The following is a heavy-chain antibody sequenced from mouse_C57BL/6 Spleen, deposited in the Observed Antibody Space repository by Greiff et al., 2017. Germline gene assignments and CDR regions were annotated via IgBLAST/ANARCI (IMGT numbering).Heavy chain of an antibody. V-gene: IGHV1-82*01. J-gene: IGHJ2*01. Sequence: QVQLQQSGPELVKPGASVKISCKASGYAFSSSWMNWVKQRPGKGLEWIGRIYPGDGDTNYNGKFKGKATLTADKSSSTAYMQLSSLTSEDSAVYFCARGTPYYYGSSYGFDDWGQGTTLTVSS. CDR2: IYPGDGDT. D-gene: IGHD1-1*01. CDR3: ARGTPYYYGSSYGFDD. CDR1: GYAFSSSW.